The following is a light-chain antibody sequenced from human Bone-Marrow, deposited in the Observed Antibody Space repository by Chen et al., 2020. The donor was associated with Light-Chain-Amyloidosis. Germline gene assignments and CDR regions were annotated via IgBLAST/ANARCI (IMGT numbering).Light chain of an antibody. V-gene: IGKV1-5*03. CDR3: HQYYRYVT. J-gene: IGKJ4*01. CDR1: QNIINT. Sequence: DIQMTQSPSTLSASVGDRVTITCRASQNIINTLAWYQQKPGEAPKLLIYMASTLESGVPSRFSGSGSGTEFTLTISSLQPDDFATYYCHQYYRYVTFGGGTKVGIE. CDR2: MAS.